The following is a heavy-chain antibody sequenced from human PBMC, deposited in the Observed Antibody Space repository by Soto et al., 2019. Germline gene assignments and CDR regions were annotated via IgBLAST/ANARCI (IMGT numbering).Heavy chain of an antibody. CDR1: GFSLSNTKMG. J-gene: IGHJ4*02. Sequence: QVTLKQSGPVVVKPTETLTLTCTVSGFSLSNTKMGVSWIHQPPGKALEWLAQVFSNGEKSYSASLRTRLTISKDTSKRQVVLTMTNMGPLDTGIYFCARFDDYGLSSWGQGTLVNVSS. D-gene: IGHD3-10*01. CDR3: ARFDDYGLSS. CDR2: VFSNGEK. V-gene: IGHV2-26*01.